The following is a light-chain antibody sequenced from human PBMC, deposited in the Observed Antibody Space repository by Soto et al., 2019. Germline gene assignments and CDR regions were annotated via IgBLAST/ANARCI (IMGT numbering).Light chain of an antibody. Sequence: DIPMTQSPSSVSAFVGESVTITCHASQRISAFLNWYHQKTGKATKLLIYSASYLQSGVPPNLSGSGSGKHFTISLVTLQPEDSGAYFCQQSYRLPLTFGGGPKVAIK. CDR1: QRISAF. V-gene: IGKV1-39*01. CDR2: SAS. CDR3: QQSYRLPLT. J-gene: IGKJ4*01.